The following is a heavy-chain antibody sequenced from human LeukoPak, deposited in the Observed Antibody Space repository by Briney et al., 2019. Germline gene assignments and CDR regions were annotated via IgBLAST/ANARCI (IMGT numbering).Heavy chain of an antibody. Sequence: ASVTVSCKASGGTFSSYAISWVRQAPGQGLEWMGGIIPIFGTANYAQKFQGRVTITADKSTSTAYMELSSLRSEDTAVYYCARGSSGSLPADYWGQGTLVTVSS. CDR3: ARGSSGSLPADY. CDR1: GGTFSSYA. J-gene: IGHJ4*02. D-gene: IGHD6-19*01. V-gene: IGHV1-69*06. CDR2: IIPIFGTA.